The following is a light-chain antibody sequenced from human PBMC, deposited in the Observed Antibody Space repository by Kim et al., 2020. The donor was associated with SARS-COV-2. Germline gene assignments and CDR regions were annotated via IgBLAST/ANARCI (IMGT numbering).Light chain of an antibody. CDR1: QSVSNN. CDR3: QQYSKWRT. V-gene: IGKV3-15*01. J-gene: IGKJ1*01. Sequence: LSVSPGERATLSCRASQSVSNNLAWYQQKPGQAPRLLMYDASTRATGIPARFSGSGSGTEFTLTISSLQSEDFAVYYCQQYSKWRTFGQGTKVDIK. CDR2: DAS.